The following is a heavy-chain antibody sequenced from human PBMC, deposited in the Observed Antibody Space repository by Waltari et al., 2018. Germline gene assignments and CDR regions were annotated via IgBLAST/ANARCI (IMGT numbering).Heavy chain of an antibody. CDR2: ISPSGNI. Sequence: QVQLQESGPGLVTPSETLSLTCIVSGASITSYSWGWIRQPAGKELEWIGRISPSGNINYNPSLKSRVTMSPDTSKNQFSLKLSSVTAADTAVYFCARAANYAFDLWGQGTLVTVSS. CDR3: ARAANYAFDL. V-gene: IGHV4-4*07. J-gene: IGHJ3*01. CDR1: GASITSYS.